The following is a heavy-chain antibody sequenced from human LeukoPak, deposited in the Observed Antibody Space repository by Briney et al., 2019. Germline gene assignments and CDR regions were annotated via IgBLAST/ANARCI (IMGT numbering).Heavy chain of an antibody. J-gene: IGHJ4*02. CDR1: GFTFSSYE. CDR2: ISSSGSTI. CDR3: ARYSGWYVVDY. D-gene: IGHD6-19*01. Sequence: GGSLRLSCVASGFTFSSYEMNWVRQAPGKGLEWVSYISSSGSTIYYADSVKGRFTISRDNAKNSLYLQMNSLRAEDTAVYYCARYSGWYVVDYWGQGTLVTVSS. V-gene: IGHV3-48*03.